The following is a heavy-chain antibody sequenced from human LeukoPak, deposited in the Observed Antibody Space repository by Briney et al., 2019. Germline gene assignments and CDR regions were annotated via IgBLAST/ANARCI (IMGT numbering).Heavy chain of an antibody. Sequence: SRTLSLTCAVSGDSINSGGYSWSWIRQPPGKGLEWIGYIYHTGSNFYNPSLKGRATISEDRSKNQFSLKLTSVTAAATAGYFFCRALGRGGGGYCTSDSCYLDYWGQGTLVTVSS. CDR3: CRALGRGGGGYCTSDSCYLDY. J-gene: IGHJ4*02. CDR2: IYHTGSN. CDR1: GDSINSGGYS. V-gene: IGHV4-30-2*01. D-gene: IGHD2-15*01.